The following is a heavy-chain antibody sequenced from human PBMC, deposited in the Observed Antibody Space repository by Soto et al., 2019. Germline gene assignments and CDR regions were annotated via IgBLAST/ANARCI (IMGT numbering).Heavy chain of an antibody. J-gene: IGHJ4*02. D-gene: IGHD6-19*01. CDR2: INAGNGNR. Sequence: QVQLVQSGAEVKKPGASVKVSCNASGYTFSTYAMHWVRQAPGQRLEWMGWINAGNGNRKYSQKFQGRVTITRDTSESTAYMELSSLRSEDTAVYYCARDKGVAGPGDYWGQGTLVTVSS. CDR3: ARDKGVAGPGDY. CDR1: GYTFSTYA. V-gene: IGHV1-3*01.